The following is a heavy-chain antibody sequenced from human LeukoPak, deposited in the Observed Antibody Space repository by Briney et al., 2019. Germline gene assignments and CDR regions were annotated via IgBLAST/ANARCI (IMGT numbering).Heavy chain of an antibody. CDR3: AREYVVGFDY. J-gene: IGHJ4*02. D-gene: IGHD2-21*01. CDR1: GGSISSYY. CDR2: IYYSGST. Sequence: PSETLSLTCTVSGGSISSYYWSWIRQPPGKGLEWIGYIYYSGSTNYNPSLKSRVTISVDTSKNQFSLKLSSVTAADTAVYYCAREYVVGFDYWGQGTLVTVSS. V-gene: IGHV4-59*12.